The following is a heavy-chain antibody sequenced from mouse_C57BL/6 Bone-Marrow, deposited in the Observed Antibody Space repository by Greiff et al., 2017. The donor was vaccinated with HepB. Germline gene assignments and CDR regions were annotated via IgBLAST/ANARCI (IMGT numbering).Heavy chain of an antibody. V-gene: IGHV7-4*01. D-gene: IGHD1-1*01. Sequence: EVKLMESGGGLVHPGASLRLSCAASGFTFNDYQMSWVRQAPGKAPEWLALIRNKANGYTTEYTASVKGRFTISRDNSQNILYLQMNTLRAEDSATYYCVKAVSSGSSYTWFAYWGQGTLVTVSA. CDR2: IRNKANGYTT. CDR3: VKAVSSGSSYTWFAY. J-gene: IGHJ3*01. CDR1: GFTFNDYQ.